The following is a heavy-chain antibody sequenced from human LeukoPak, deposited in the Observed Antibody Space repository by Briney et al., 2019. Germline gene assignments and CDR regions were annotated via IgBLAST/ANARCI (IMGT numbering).Heavy chain of an antibody. J-gene: IGHJ4*02. D-gene: IGHD2-15*01. CDR1: GGSIGSYY. V-gene: IGHV4-59*08. CDR2: VYYTGRT. Sequence: SETLSLTCIVSGGSIGSYYWSWVRQTPGKGLEWIGYVYYTGRTNYNPSLKGRVTIFVDTSKNQFSLKLSSVTAADTAAYYCARLTEGWWGQGALATVSS. CDR3: ARLTEGW.